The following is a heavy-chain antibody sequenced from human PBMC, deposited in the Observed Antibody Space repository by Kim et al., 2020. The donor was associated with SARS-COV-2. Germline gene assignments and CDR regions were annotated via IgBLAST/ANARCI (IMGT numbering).Heavy chain of an antibody. CDR1: GFTFSSYW. D-gene: IGHD6-13*01. CDR2: IKQDGSEK. J-gene: IGHJ3*02. Sequence: GGSLRLSCAASGFTFSSYWMSWVRQAPGKGLEWVANIKQDGSEKYYVDSVKGRFTISRDNAKNSLYLQMNSLRAEDTAVYYCARDPPLPSSWRARSPPDRIQSEAFDIWGQGTMVTVSS. CDR3: ARDPPLPSSWRARSPPDRIQSEAFDI. V-gene: IGHV3-7*01.